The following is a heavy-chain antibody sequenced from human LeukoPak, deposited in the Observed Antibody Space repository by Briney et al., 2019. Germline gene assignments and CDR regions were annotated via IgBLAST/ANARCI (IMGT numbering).Heavy chain of an antibody. J-gene: IGHJ3*02. Sequence: GGSLRLSCAASGFTFSNYAMSWVRQAPGKGLQWVSAIRAGGHTSYYADSVKGRFTISRDNSKNTLYLQMNSLRAEDTAVYYCAKDLVGTGAFDIWGQGTMVTVSS. CDR3: AKDLVGTGAFDI. D-gene: IGHD2-21*02. V-gene: IGHV3-23*01. CDR1: GFTFSNYA. CDR2: IRAGGHTS.